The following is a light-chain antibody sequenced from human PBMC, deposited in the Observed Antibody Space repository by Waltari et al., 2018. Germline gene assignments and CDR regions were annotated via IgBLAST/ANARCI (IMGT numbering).Light chain of an antibody. CDR2: GAS. Sequence: EKVMTQSPATLSVSPGERATLSCRASQSVSSNLAWYQQKPGQAPRLLVYGASTRATGIPARFSGSGSGTEFTLTISSLQSDEFAVYYCQQYDTWPRTFGQGTKVEIK. V-gene: IGKV3-15*01. CDR3: QQYDTWPRT. J-gene: IGKJ1*01. CDR1: QSVSSN.